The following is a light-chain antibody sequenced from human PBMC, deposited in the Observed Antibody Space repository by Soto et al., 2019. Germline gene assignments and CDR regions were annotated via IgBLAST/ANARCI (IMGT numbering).Light chain of an antibody. CDR3: SSYGSSNTVV. J-gene: IGLJ3*02. CDR2: DVT. Sequence: QSALTQPASVSGSPGQWITISCTGTSSDIGGYNSVSWYQQHPGKVPKLLIYDVTNRPSGISNRFSGSKSGNTASLTISGLQAEDEADYYCSSYGSSNTVVFGGGTKLTVL. V-gene: IGLV2-14*01. CDR1: SSDIGGYNS.